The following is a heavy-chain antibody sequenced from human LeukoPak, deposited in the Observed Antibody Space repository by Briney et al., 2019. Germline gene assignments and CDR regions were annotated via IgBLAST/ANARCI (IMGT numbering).Heavy chain of an antibody. CDR1: GGSSSSISYY. V-gene: IGHV4-39*01. CDR3: ARRSMTTVDY. CDR2: IYYSGST. J-gene: IGHJ4*02. Sequence: SETLSLTCTVSGGSSSSISYYWGWIRQPPGKGLEWIGSIYYSGSTYCNPSLKSRVTISVGTSKNQISLKMRSVTAADTAVYYCARRSMTTVDYWGQGTLVTVSS. D-gene: IGHD4-11*01.